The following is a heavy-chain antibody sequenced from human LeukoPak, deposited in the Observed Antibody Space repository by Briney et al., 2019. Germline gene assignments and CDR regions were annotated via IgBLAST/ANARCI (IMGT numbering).Heavy chain of an antibody. CDR1: GYTITSYG. D-gene: IGHD6-13*01. Sequence: ASVKVSCKASGYTITSYGISWVRQAPGQGLEWMGWISAYNGNTNYAQKLQGRVTMTTDTSTSTAYMELRSLRSDDTAVYYCARLEDGSSSFSVPDYWGQGTLVTVSS. CDR3: ARLEDGSSSFSVPDY. CDR2: ISAYNGNT. V-gene: IGHV1-18*01. J-gene: IGHJ4*02.